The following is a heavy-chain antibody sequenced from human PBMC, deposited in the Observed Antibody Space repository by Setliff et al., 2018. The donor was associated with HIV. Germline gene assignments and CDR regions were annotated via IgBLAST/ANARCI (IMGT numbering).Heavy chain of an antibody. CDR1: GFTFSSYG. CDR2: MSFDGGNK. Sequence: GGSLRLSCAASGFTFSSYGMHWVRQAPGKGLEWVAVMSFDGGNKFYADSVKGRLTISRDNSKNTLYLQMNSLRPEDTAVYYCAKDPTSHWGYYMDVWGKGTTVTVSS. D-gene: IGHD7-27*01. V-gene: IGHV3-30*18. CDR3: AKDPTSHWGYYMDV. J-gene: IGHJ6*03.